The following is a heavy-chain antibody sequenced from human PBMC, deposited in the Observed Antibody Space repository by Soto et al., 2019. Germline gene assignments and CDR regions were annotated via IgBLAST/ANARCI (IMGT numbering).Heavy chain of an antibody. V-gene: IGHV3-72*01. D-gene: IGHD5-12*01. CDR1: GFTFSDHY. CDR2: SRNKANSYIA. CDR3: IRGPQRPRWLYFEY. Sequence: GGSLRLSCAASGFTFSDHYMDWVRQAPGKGLEWVGRSRNKANSYIADYAASVKGRFSLSRDDSKNSLYLPMNSLKTEDTAVYYCIRGPQRPRWLYFEYWGQGILVTVSS. J-gene: IGHJ4*02.